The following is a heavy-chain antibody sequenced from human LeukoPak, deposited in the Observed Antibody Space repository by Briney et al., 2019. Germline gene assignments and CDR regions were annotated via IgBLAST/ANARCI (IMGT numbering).Heavy chain of an antibody. J-gene: IGHJ5*01. CDR1: GFTFSSYG. V-gene: IGHV3-30*02. D-gene: IGHD3-3*01. CDR2: TRPDGSNK. Sequence: SGGSLRLSCAASGFTFSSYGMHWVRQAPGKGLEWVAFTRPDGSNKHYRDSVQGRSTISRDNSRNTLYLQMNSLRVEDTAMYYCAKDWSTDWSNWFDSWGPGSLVTVSS. CDR3: AKDWSTDWSNWFDS.